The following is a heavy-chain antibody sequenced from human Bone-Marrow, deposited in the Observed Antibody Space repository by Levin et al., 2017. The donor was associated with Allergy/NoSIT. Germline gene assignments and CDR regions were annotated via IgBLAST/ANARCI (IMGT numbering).Heavy chain of an antibody. V-gene: IGHV2-5*02. CDR3: VNRLSDHGNWDLGYFDS. D-gene: IGHD4-17*01. J-gene: IGHJ4*02. Sequence: SGPTLVKPTQTLMLTCTLSGFSLSSNPVGVGWIRQPPGKALEWLALIYWDDDKRYSPSLRSRLTVIKDTSKTQVVLMMSNMDPADTATYYCVNRLSDHGNWDLGYFDSWGQGILVTVSS. CDR1: GFSLSSNPVG. CDR2: IYWDDDK.